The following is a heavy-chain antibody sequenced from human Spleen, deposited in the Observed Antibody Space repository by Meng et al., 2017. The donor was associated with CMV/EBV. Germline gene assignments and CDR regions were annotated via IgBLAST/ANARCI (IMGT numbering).Heavy chain of an antibody. CDR2: ISYDGSNK. J-gene: IGHJ6*02. D-gene: IGHD3-10*01. CDR1: GFTFSSYA. V-gene: IGHV3-30-3*01. Sequence: GGSLRLSCAASGFTFSSYAMHWVRQAPGKGLEWVAVISYDGSNKYYADSVKGRFTISRDNSKNTLYLQMNSLRAEDTALYYCAGDPLAGGMDVWGQGTTVTVSS. CDR3: AGDPLAGGMDV.